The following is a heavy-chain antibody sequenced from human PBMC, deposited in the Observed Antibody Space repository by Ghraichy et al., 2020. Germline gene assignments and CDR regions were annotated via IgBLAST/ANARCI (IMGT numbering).Heavy chain of an antibody. CDR2: IYCDDDE. J-gene: IGHJ4*01. V-gene: IGHV2-5*02. CDR1: GFSLSSNGMG. D-gene: IGHD3-10*01. Sequence: SGPTLVKPTQTLTLTCTFSGFSLSSNGMGVGWIRQPPGKALEWLALIYCDDDERYSPSLKSRLTITKDTSKNQVVLTVTNMDPVDTATYYCAHRPKYGLFDYWGQGILVTVFS. CDR3: AHRPKYGLFDY.